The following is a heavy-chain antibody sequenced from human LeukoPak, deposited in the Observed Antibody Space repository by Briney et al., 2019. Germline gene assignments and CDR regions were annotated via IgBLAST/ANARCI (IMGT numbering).Heavy chain of an antibody. Sequence: SETLSLTCTVSGASISDLGYYWSWIRQRPGEGLAWIGFFDYRGATYYNPSLKSRLTISLDTSKNQFSLNLSSVTAADTAVYYCARAKNNWFDPWGQGTLVTVSS. CDR1: GASISDLGYY. CDR2: FDYRGAT. D-gene: IGHD4/OR15-4a*01. V-gene: IGHV4-31*03. J-gene: IGHJ5*02. CDR3: ARAKNNWFDP.